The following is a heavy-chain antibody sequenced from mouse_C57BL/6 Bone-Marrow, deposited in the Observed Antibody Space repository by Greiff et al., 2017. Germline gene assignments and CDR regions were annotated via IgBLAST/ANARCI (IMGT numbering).Heavy chain of an antibody. CDR2: LYPGSGSP. V-gene: IGHV1-55*01. J-gene: IGHJ1*03. D-gene: IGHD2-4*01. Sequence: QVQLQQPGAELVKPGASVKMSCKASGYTFTRYWLTWVKQRPGQGLAWIGDLYPGSGSPNYNEKFKSKATLTVDTAASTAYMQLSSLTSEDSAVYYCARGNDYYGYFDVGGTGTTVTVSS. CDR3: ARGNDYYGYFDV. CDR1: GYTFTRYW.